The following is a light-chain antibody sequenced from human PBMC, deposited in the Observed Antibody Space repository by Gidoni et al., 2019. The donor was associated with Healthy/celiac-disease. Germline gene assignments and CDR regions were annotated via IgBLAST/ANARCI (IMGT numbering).Light chain of an antibody. CDR1: QDISNY. V-gene: IGKV1-33*01. Sequence: EIQMTQSPSSLSASVGDRVTITCQASQDISNYLNWYQQKPGKDPKLLIYDASNLETGVPSRFSGSGSGTDFTFTISSLQPEDIATYYCQQYDNLPITFGQGTRLEIK. CDR3: QQYDNLPIT. J-gene: IGKJ5*01. CDR2: DAS.